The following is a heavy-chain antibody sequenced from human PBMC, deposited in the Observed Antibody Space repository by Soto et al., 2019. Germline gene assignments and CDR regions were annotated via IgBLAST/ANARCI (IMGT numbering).Heavy chain of an antibody. D-gene: IGHD3-22*01. J-gene: IGHJ4*02. Sequence: SETLSLTCTVSGGSISSYYWSWIRQPPGKGLEWIASIHYSGSPYNNPSLKSRVSMSVDTSKNQFSLKLSSVTAPDTAVYYCARLLYDSRGYYYFDYWGQGTLVTVSS. CDR1: GGSISSYY. V-gene: IGHV4-59*04. CDR3: ARLLYDSRGYYYFDY. CDR2: IHYSGSP.